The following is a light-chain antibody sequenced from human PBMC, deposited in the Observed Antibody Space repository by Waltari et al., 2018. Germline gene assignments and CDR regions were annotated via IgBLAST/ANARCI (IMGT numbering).Light chain of an antibody. CDR2: DAS. Sequence: EIFLTQSPATLSVSAGERAALSCRASQSVGPPLAWYQHRAGLPPRRLIYDASKRAAGIPARFSGSGSGTDFTLAIDTLEPDDFAVYYCQQRNTWPRTFGQGTKVEI. CDR1: QSVGPP. J-gene: IGKJ1*01. V-gene: IGKV3-11*01. CDR3: QQRNTWPRT.